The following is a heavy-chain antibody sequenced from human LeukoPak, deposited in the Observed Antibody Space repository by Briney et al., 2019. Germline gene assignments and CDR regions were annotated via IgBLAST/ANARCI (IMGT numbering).Heavy chain of an antibody. D-gene: IGHD3-10*01. CDR2: IRYDVSNK. Sequence: GGSLRLSCAASGFTFRSFAMHWVRQAPGKGLEWLAFIRYDVSNKYYEDSVKGRFTISRDNAKNSLYLQMNGLRAEYTAVYYCARDPHYYGSGSYDYWGQGTLVAVSS. V-gene: IGHV3-30*02. CDR3: ARDPHYYGSGSYDY. CDR1: GFTFRSFA. J-gene: IGHJ4*02.